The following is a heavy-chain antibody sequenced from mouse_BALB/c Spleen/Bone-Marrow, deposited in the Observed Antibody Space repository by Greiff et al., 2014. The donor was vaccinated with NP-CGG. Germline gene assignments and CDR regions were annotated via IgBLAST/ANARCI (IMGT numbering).Heavy chain of an antibody. J-gene: IGHJ4*01. Sequence: EVQLQQSGPELVKPGASVKMSCKASGYTFTSNIINWVKQKPGQGLEWVGYINPYNDVTKYNEKLKGKATLTSDMSSNTAYMELSSLTSEDSAAYYCAKAAYYDYDGRAMDYWGQGTSVIVSS. CDR1: GYTFTSNI. CDR2: INPYNDVT. CDR3: AKAAYYDYDGRAMDY. D-gene: IGHD2-4*01. V-gene: IGHV1-14*01.